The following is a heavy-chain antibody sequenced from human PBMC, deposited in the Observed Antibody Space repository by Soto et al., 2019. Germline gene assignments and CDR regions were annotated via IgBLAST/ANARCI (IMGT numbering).Heavy chain of an antibody. CDR3: ARGLSGYSYGYYFDY. V-gene: IGHV4-59*01. Sequence: SETLSLTCTVSGGSISSYYWSWIRQPPGKGLEWIGYIYYSGSTNYNPSLKSRVTISVDTSKNQFSLKLSSVTAADTAVYYCARGLSGYSYGYYFDYWGQGTLVTVS. D-gene: IGHD5-18*01. CDR1: GGSISSYY. J-gene: IGHJ4*02. CDR2: IYYSGST.